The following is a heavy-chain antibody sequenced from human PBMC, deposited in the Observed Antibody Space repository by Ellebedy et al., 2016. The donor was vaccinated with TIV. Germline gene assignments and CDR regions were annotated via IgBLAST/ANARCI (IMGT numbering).Heavy chain of an antibody. J-gene: IGHJ4*02. CDR2: ISANNGDT. CDR1: GFTFTSYG. Sequence: AASVQVSCKASGFTFTSYGFTWVRQAPGQGLEWMGWISANNGDTHYAQKVQGRVTMTTETSTGTAYMEVRSLRSDETAVYYCARKGTSLPLDYWGQGTLVTVSS. V-gene: IGHV1-18*01. CDR3: ARKGTSLPLDY. D-gene: IGHD2-2*01.